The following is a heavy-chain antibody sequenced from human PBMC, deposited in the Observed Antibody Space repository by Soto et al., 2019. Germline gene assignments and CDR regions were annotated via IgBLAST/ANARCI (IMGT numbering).Heavy chain of an antibody. CDR3: ARILLLRYFDWLDYYFDY. J-gene: IGHJ4*02. D-gene: IGHD3-9*01. Sequence: SETLSLTCTVSGGSISSSSYYWGWIRQPPGKGLEWIGSIYYSGSTYYNPSLKSRVTISVDTSKNQFSLKLSSVTAADTAVYYCARILLLRYFDWLDYYFDYWGQGTLVTVSS. CDR2: IYYSGST. CDR1: GGSISSSSYY. V-gene: IGHV4-39*01.